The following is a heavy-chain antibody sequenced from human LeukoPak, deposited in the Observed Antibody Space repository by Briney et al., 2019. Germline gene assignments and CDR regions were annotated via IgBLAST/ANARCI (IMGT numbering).Heavy chain of an antibody. CDR2: ISSSSSYI. CDR1: RFTFSTYT. V-gene: IGHV3-21*01. J-gene: IGHJ4*02. D-gene: IGHD4-17*01. CDR3: ARDRTTVTTFDY. Sequence: PGGALRLSCAGSRFTFSTYTMNWVRQAPGKGLEWVSSISSSSSYIYYADSVKGLFTISRDNAKTSLYLQMNTLRAEDTAVYYCARDRTTVTTFDYWGQGTLVTVSS.